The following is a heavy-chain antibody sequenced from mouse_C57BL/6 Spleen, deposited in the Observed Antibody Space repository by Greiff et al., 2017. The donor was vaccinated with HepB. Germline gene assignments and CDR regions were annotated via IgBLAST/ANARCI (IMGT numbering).Heavy chain of an antibody. V-gene: IGHV1-4*01. CDR2: INPSSGYT. CDR3: AKNGSSDLSYCAMDC. J-gene: IGHJ4*01. Sequence: QVQLQQSGAELARPGASVKMSCKASGYTFTSYTMHWVKQRPGQGLEWIGYINPSSGYTKYNQKFKDKATLTADKSSSTAYMQLSSLTSEDSAVYYCAKNGSSDLSYCAMDCWGQGTSVTVSS. CDR1: GYTFTSYT. D-gene: IGHD1-1*01.